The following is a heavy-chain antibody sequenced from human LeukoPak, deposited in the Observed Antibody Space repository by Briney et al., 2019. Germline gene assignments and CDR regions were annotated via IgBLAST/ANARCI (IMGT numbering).Heavy chain of an antibody. Sequence: SQTLSLTCTVSGGSISSGGYYWSWIRQHPGKGLEWIGYIYYRGSTYYNPSLKSRVTISVDTSKNQFSLKLSSVTAADTAVYYCARGDYSNYLNWFDPWGQGTLVTVSS. J-gene: IGHJ5*02. CDR3: ARGDYSNYLNWFDP. CDR1: GGSISSGGYY. D-gene: IGHD4-11*01. V-gene: IGHV4-31*03. CDR2: IYYRGST.